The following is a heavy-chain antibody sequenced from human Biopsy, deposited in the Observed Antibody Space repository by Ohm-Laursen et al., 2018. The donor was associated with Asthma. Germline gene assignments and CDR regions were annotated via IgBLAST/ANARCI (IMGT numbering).Heavy chain of an antibody. V-gene: IGHV3-33*01. D-gene: IGHD5-12*01. CDR2: ILSDGGEP. Sequence: SLRLSCSASGFTFRHYALHWVRQAPGKGLEWVAFILSDGGEPSYADSVKGRFSISRDNSKSTVYLQMNSLRAGDTAVYYCASESYLRGFGHTLDLWVQGTQVTFS. CDR3: ASESYLRGFGHTLDL. CDR1: GFTFRHYA. J-gene: IGHJ5*02.